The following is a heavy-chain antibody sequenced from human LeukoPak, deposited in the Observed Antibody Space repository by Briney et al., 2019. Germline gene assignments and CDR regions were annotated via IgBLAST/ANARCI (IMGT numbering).Heavy chain of an antibody. CDR2: FDPEDGET. V-gene: IGHV1-24*01. J-gene: IGHJ5*02. Sequence: GASVRVSCTVSGYTLTELSMHWVRQAPGKGLEWMGGFDPEDGETIYAQTFQGRVTMTEDTSTDTAYMELSSLRSEDTAVYYCATAQLLTSGWFDPWGQGTLVTVSS. CDR1: GYTLTELS. D-gene: IGHD1-26*01. CDR3: ATAQLLTSGWFDP.